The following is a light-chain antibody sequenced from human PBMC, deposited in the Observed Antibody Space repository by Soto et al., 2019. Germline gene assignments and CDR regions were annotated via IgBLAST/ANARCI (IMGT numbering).Light chain of an antibody. CDR3: QQFNNYPRPFT. CDR2: DAS. Sequence: AIQLTQSPSSLSASVEDRVTITCRASQGISSALAWYQQKPGKAPKLLIYDASSLESGVPSRFSGRGSGTDFTLTISSLQPEDFAAYYCQQFNNYPRPFTLGQGTRLEIK. CDR1: QGISSA. V-gene: IGKV1D-13*01. J-gene: IGKJ5*01.